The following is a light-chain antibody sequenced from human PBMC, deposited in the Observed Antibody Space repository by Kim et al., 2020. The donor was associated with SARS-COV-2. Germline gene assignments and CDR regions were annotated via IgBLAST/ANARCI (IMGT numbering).Light chain of an antibody. CDR3: QQYGGSLT. Sequence: SSSPGDSALLSCRASQSISHYYLAWSQQKPGQAPRLLIYGPSNSDPGIPDRFSCSWSGTDFTHPISRLGPEDFAVYYCQQYGGSLTFGGGTKVEI. J-gene: IGKJ4*01. CDR2: GPS. V-gene: IGKV3-20*01. CDR1: QSISHYY.